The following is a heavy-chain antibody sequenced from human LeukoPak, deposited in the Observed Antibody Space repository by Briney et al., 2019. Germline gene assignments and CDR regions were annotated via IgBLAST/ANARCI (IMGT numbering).Heavy chain of an antibody. J-gene: IGHJ4*02. CDR1: GFSLYSSGVG. Sequence: ESGPTLVNPTQTLTLTCTFSGFSLYSSGVGVGWIRQPPGKALEWLVVIYWDDDKRYNPSLRSRLTMSKDASKSQVFLVMSNMDPVDTATYYCAHRRPGHLTGWDNSYFDNWGPGTLVTVSS. V-gene: IGHV2-5*02. CDR2: IYWDDDK. D-gene: IGHD1/OR15-1a*01. CDR3: AHRRPGHLTGWDNSYFDN.